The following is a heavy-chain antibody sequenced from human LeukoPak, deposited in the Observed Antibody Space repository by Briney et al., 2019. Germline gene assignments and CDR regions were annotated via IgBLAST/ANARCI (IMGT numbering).Heavy chain of an antibody. CDR2: ISNDGSNK. Sequence: GRSLRLSCAASGFTFSRYGMHWVRQAPGKGLEWVAVISNDGSNKYYADSVKGRFTISRDNSKNTLYLQMNSLRPEDTAVYYCARGTYYSDCWGQGTLVTVSS. V-gene: IGHV3-30*03. CDR3: ARGTYYSDC. CDR1: GFTFSRYG. J-gene: IGHJ4*02.